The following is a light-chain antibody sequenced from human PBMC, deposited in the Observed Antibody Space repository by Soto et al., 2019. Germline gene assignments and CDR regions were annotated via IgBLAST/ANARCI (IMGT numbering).Light chain of an antibody. J-gene: IGLJ2*01. CDR3: CSYAGRYSHVV. CDR1: SSDVGGYNY. V-gene: IGLV2-11*01. CDR2: DVS. Sequence: QSALTQPRSVSGSPGQSVTISCTGTSSDVGGYNYVSWYQQHPGKAPKLMIYDVSERPSGVPDRFSGSKSGNTASLTISGLQAEDEADYYCCSYAGRYSHVVFGGGTKLTVL.